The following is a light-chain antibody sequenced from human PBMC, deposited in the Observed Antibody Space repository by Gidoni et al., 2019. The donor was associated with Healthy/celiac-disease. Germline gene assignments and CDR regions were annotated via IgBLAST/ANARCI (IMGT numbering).Light chain of an antibody. Sequence: EIVLTQSPGTLSLSPGVRATLSCRASQSVSSSYLAWYQQKPGQAPRLLIYGASSRATGIPDRFSGSGSGTDFTLTISRLEPEDFAVYYCQQYGSSPTWTFXXXTKVEIK. CDR3: QQYGSSPTWT. CDR2: GAS. CDR1: QSVSSSY. V-gene: IGKV3-20*01. J-gene: IGKJ1*01.